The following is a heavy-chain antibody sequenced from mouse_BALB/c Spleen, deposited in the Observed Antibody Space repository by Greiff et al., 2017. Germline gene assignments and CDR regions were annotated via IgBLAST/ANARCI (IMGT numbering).Heavy chain of an antibody. CDR1: GFTFSDYY. CDR2: ISDGGSYT. J-gene: IGHJ4*01. V-gene: IGHV5-4*02. CDR3: ARDGREYAMDY. Sequence: EVKLMESGGGLVKPGGSLKLSCAASGFTFSDYYMYWVRQTPEKRLEWVATISDGGSYTYYPDSVKGRFTISRDNAKNNLYLQMSSLKSEDTAMYYCARDGREYAMDYWGQGTSVTVSS.